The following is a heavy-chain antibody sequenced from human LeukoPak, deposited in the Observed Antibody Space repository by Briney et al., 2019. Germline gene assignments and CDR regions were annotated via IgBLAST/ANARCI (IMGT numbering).Heavy chain of an antibody. CDR1: GYSFTFYW. D-gene: IGHD2-2*01. Sequence: PGESLKISRKSSGYSFTFYWISWVRQMPGKGLEWMGRIDPSDSYTNYSPSFQGHVTISADKSISTAYLQWSSLKASDTAMYYCARREAYCSSTSCRPFDYWGQGTLVTVSS. CDR2: IDPSDSYT. V-gene: IGHV5-10-1*01. CDR3: ARREAYCSSTSCRPFDY. J-gene: IGHJ4*02.